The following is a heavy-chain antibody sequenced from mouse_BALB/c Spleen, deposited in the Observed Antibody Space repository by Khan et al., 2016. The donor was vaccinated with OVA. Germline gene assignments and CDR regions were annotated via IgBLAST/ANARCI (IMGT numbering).Heavy chain of an antibody. V-gene: IGHV5-12-2*01. CDR3: ARPSTVEYDYVMDY. Sequence: EVELVESGGGLVQPGGSLKLSCVVSGFTFSSYTMSWVRQTPEKRLQWVAFINHGGGGTYYPDTVKGRFTISRDNAKNTLYLQMSSLKSEDTAMYYCARPSTVEYDYVMDYWGQGTSVTVSS. CDR1: GFTFSSYT. CDR2: INHGGGGT. D-gene: IGHD2-1*01. J-gene: IGHJ4*01.